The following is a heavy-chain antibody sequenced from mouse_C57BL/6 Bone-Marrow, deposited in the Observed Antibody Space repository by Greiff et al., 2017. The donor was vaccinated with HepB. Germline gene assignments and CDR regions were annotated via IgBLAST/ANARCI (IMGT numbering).Heavy chain of an antibody. V-gene: IGHV5-17*01. CDR3: ARKPVYYYGSRYWYFDV. CDR1: GFTFSDYG. CDR2: ISSGSSTI. Sequence: EVKLVESGGGLVKPGGSLKLSCAASGFTFSDYGMHWVRQAPEKGLEWVAYISSGSSTIYYADTVKGRFTISRDNAKNPLFLQLTRLRSEDTAMYYCARKPVYYYGSRYWYFDVWGTGTTVTVSS. J-gene: IGHJ1*03. D-gene: IGHD1-1*01.